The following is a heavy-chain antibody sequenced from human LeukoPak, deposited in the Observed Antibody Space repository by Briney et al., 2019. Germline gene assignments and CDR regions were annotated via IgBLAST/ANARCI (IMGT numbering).Heavy chain of an antibody. J-gene: IGHJ4*02. CDR1: GFTFSSYA. Sequence: GGSLRLSCAASGFTFSSYAMHWVRQAPGKGLEYVSAISSNGGSTYYANSVKGRFTISRDNSKNTLYLQMGSLRAEDTAVYYCASTSGYDFWDMGYWGQGTLVTVSS. D-gene: IGHD5-12*01. CDR3: ASTSGYDFWDMGY. V-gene: IGHV3-64*01. CDR2: ISSNGGST.